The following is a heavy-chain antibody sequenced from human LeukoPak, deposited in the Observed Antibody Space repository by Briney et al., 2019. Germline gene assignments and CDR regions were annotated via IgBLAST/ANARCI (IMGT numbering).Heavy chain of an antibody. CDR2: IKQDGSEK. CDR3: ARDRLDYYDSSGSLDY. V-gene: IGHV3-7*01. CDR1: GFTFSSYW. J-gene: IGHJ4*02. Sequence: GGSLRLSCAASGFTFSSYWMSWVRQAPGKGLEWVANIKQDGSEKYYVDSVKGRFTISRDNAKNSLYLQMNSLRAEDTAVYYCARDRLDYYDSSGSLDYWGQGTLVTVSS. D-gene: IGHD3-22*01.